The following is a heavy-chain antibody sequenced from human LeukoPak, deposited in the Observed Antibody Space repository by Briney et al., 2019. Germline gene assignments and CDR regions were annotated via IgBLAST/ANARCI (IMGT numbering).Heavy chain of an antibody. CDR1: GFTFDDFA. CDR2: IVGSGGST. CDR3: AKDRLYSPYYYMDV. D-gene: IGHD3-16*01. J-gene: IGHJ6*03. Sequence: GGSLRLSCAGSGFTFDDFAMSWVRQAPGKGLEWVSAIVGSGGSTYYADSVKGRFTIFRDNSKNTLYLQMNSLRAEDTAVYYCAKDRLYSPYYYMDVWGKGTTVTVSS. V-gene: IGHV3-23*01.